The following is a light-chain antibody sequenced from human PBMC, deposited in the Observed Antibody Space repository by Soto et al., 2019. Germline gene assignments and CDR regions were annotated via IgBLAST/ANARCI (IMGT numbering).Light chain of an antibody. J-gene: IGLJ3*02. Sequence: SYELTQPPSVSVAPGKTARITCGGNNIGSKSVHWYQQKPGKAPVLVIYYDSDRPSGIPERFSGSNSGNTANLTISRVEAGDEADYYCQVWDSSSDLWVFRGGTQLTFL. CDR1: NIGSKS. CDR3: QVWDSSSDLWV. V-gene: IGLV3-21*04. CDR2: YDS.